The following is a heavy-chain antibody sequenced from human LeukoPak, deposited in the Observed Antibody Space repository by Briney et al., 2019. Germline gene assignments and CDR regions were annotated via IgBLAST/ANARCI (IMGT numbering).Heavy chain of an antibody. J-gene: IGHJ4*02. CDR3: ARHFEGSSSWFYTTLYYFDF. V-gene: IGHV4-4*07. CDR1: GGSISSYY. Sequence: SETLSLTCTVSGGSISSYYWSWIRQPAGKGLEWIGRIYTSGSTNYNPSLKSRVTISVDTSKNQFSLKLSSVTAADTAVYYCARHFEGSSSWFYTTLYYFDFWGQGTLVTVSS. D-gene: IGHD6-13*01. CDR2: IYTSGST.